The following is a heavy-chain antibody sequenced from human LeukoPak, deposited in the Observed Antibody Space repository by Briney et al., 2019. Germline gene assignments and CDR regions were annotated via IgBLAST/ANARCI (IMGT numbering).Heavy chain of an antibody. J-gene: IGHJ6*03. CDR1: GFTFSSYG. D-gene: IGHD5-24*01. V-gene: IGHV3-30*02. CDR3: AKRSKTGVATITDYYYYMDV. CDR2: IRYDGSNK. Sequence: GGSLRLSCAASGFTFSSYGMHWVRQAPGKGLEWVAFIRYDGSNKYYADSVKGRFTTSRDNSKNTLYLQMNSLRAEDTAVYYCAKRSKTGVATITDYYYYMDVWGKGTTVTISS.